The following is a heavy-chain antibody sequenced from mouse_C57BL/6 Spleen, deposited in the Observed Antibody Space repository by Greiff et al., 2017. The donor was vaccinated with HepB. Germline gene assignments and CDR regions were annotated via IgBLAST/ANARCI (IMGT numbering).Heavy chain of an antibody. V-gene: IGHV1-39*01. CDR1: GYSFTDCN. D-gene: IGHD2-3*01. J-gene: IGHJ1*03. CDR2: INPNYGTT. CDR3: ARWDGYCWYVDV. Sequence: VQLKQSGPELVEPGASVKISCKASGYSFTDCNMNWVKQSNGKSLEWIGVINPNYGTTSYNQKFKGKATLTVDQSSSTAYMQLNSLTSEDSAVYYCARWDGYCWYVDVWGTGTTVTVSS.